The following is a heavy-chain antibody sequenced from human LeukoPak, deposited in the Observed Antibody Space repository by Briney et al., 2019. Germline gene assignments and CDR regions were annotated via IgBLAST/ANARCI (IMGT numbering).Heavy chain of an antibody. CDR1: GFTFSSYG. D-gene: IGHD3-22*01. J-gene: IGHJ4*02. CDR2: IWYDGSNK. Sequence: GGSLRHSCAASGFTFSSYGMHWVRQAPGKGLEWVAVIWYDGSNKYYADSVKGRFTISRDNSKNTLYLQMNSLRAEDTAVYYCARGFGVVITTVPLDYWGQGTLVTVSS. CDR3: ARGFGVVITTVPLDY. V-gene: IGHV3-33*01.